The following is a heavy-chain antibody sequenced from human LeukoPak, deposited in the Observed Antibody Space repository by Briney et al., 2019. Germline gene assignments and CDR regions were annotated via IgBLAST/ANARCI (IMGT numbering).Heavy chain of an antibody. Sequence: GGSLRLSCSASGFVFSIYTMYWVRQAPGKGPEYVSTISGSGNGGSIYYADSVRGRFTISRDNSKNTLYLQMNSLGAEDTAVYYCARVSYYDSSGYYFLSYVDYWGQGTLVTVSS. V-gene: IGHV3-64*04. CDR2: ISGSGNGGSI. J-gene: IGHJ4*02. D-gene: IGHD3-22*01. CDR3: ARVSYYDSSGYYFLSYVDY. CDR1: GFVFSIYT.